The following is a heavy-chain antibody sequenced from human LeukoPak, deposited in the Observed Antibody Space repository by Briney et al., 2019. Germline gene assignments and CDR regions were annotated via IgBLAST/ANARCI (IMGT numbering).Heavy chain of an antibody. V-gene: IGHV3-48*01. D-gene: IGHD3-22*01. J-gene: IGHJ4*02. CDR3: AQDDYDNRDYYVG. CDR2: ISGSTGKT. CDR1: GFTFSNYN. Sequence: PGGSLRLSCAASGFTFSNYNMNWVRQAPGKGLEWLSYISGSTGKTYYADSVKGRFTISWDNARNSLFLQINSLRVEDTGVYYCAQDDYDNRDYYVGWGQGTLVTVSS.